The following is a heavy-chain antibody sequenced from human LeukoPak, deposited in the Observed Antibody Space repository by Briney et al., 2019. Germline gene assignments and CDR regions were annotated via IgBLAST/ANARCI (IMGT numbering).Heavy chain of an antibody. CDR3: AATYYGSGSYRKIDY. Sequence: GGSLRLSCAASGFTFSSYSMNWVRQAPGKGLEWVSAISGSGGSTYYADSVKGRFTISRDNSKNTLYLRMNSLRAEDTAVYYCAATYYGSGSYRKIDYWGQGTLVTVSS. CDR2: ISGSGGST. J-gene: IGHJ4*02. V-gene: IGHV3-23*01. D-gene: IGHD3-10*01. CDR1: GFTFSSYS.